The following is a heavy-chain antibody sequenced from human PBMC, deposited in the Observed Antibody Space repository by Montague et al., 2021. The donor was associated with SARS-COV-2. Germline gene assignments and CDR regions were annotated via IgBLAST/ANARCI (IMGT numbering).Heavy chain of an antibody. CDR1: GFTFSSFA. V-gene: IGHV3-23*03. Sequence: SLRLSCAASGFTFSSFAMSWVRQAPGKGLEGVSIIYTGGSRTHYTDSVKGRFIISRDDSKNTLYLQMNGLRVEDTAIYYCSGNMYFYDSRGYQNIDYWGQGILVAVSS. CDR3: SGNMYFYDSRGYQNIDY. J-gene: IGHJ4*02. CDR2: IYTGGSRT. D-gene: IGHD3-22*01.